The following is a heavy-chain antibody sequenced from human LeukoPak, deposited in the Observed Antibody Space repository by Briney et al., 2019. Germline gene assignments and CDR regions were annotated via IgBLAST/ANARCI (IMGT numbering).Heavy chain of an antibody. V-gene: IGHV3-66*01. Sequence: GGSLRLSCAASRFTVSSNYMGWVRQAPGKGLEWVSVIYSGGDTYYADSVKGRFTISRDNSKNMIYLEMNSLRAEDTAVYYCARDRRYNWSDRDAFVIWGQWTMVTVSS. CDR1: RFTVSSNY. CDR2: IYSGGDT. CDR3: ARDRRYNWSDRDAFVI. D-gene: IGHD1-20*01. J-gene: IGHJ3*02.